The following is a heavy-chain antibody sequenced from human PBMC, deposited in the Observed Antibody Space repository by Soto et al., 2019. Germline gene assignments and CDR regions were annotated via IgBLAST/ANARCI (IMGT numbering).Heavy chain of an antibody. D-gene: IGHD1-26*01. V-gene: IGHV1-69*08. CDR1: GGTFSSYT. CDR3: AREVAERATPDY. J-gene: IGHJ4*02. CDR2: IIPILGIA. Sequence: QVQLVQSGAEVKKPGSSVKVSCKASGGTFSSYTISWVRQAPGQGLEWMGRIIPILGIANYAQKFQGRVRITAEKSTSTAYMELSSLRSEDTAVYYCAREVAERATPDYWGQGTLVTVSS.